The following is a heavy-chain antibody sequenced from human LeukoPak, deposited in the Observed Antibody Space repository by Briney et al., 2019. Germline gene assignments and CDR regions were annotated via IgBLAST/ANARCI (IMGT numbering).Heavy chain of an antibody. V-gene: IGHV3-7*01. CDR2: INQDGSGK. Sequence: GSLRLSCAASGFSIGPYWMTWARQVPGKGLEWVASINQDGSGKFYVDSVKGRFTISRDNAKNSLYLQMNGLRADDTAVYYCARTQLNGSRAPWGQGTLVTVSS. CDR3: ARTQLNGSRAP. J-gene: IGHJ5*02. CDR1: GFSIGPYW. D-gene: IGHD3-10*01.